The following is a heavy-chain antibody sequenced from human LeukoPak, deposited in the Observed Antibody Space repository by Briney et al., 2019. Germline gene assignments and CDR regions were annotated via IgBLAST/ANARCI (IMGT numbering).Heavy chain of an antibody. CDR3: ARGGRWLQFGAFDI. CDR2: ISRSGTTI. V-gene: IGHV3-48*03. CDR1: GFSFSSSE. Sequence: GGSLRLSCAASGFSFSSSEMNWVRQAPGKGLEWVSHISRSGTTIYYADSVKGRFTISRDNAKNSLYLQMNSLRAEDTAVYYCARGGRWLQFGAFDIWGQGTMVTVSS. D-gene: IGHD5-24*01. J-gene: IGHJ3*02.